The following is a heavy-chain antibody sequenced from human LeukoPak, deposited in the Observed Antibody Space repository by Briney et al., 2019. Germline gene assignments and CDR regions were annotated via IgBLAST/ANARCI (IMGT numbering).Heavy chain of an antibody. CDR1: GGSISSYY. V-gene: IGHV4-39*01. J-gene: IGHJ6*03. D-gene: IGHD1-26*01. CDR2: IFYSGST. CDR3: ASFSGNPHPGGYYYYYMDV. Sequence: SETLSLTCTVCGGSISSYYWGWIRQPPGKGLEWIGSIFYSGSTYYNPSLKSRVTISVDTSKNQFSLKVSSVTAADTAVYYCASFSGNPHPGGYYYYYMDVWGKGTTVTVSS.